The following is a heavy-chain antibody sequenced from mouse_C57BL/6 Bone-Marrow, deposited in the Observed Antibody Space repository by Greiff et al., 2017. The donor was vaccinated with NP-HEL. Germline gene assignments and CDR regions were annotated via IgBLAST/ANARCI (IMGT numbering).Heavy chain of an antibody. D-gene: IGHD4-1*01. CDR3: ARSWDGRAMDY. J-gene: IGHJ4*01. CDR1: GYTFTSYW. CDR2: IYPGRGST. V-gene: IGHV1-55*01. Sequence: VQLQQPGAALFKPGASVKMSCKASGYTFTSYWITWVKPRPGQGLEWIGAIYPGRGSTNYNEKFKSKATLTVDTASSTAYMQLSSLTSEDSAVYYCARSWDGRAMDYWGQGTSVTVSS.